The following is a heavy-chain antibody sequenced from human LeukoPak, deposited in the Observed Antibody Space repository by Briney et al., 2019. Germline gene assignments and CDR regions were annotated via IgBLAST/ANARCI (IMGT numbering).Heavy chain of an antibody. CDR2: ISCDGSNK. D-gene: IGHD6-13*01. Sequence: GGSLRLSCAASGFTFSSYAMHWVRQAPGKGLEWVAVISCDGSNKYYADSVKGRFTISRDNSKNTLYLQMNSLRAEDTAVYYCAGAAEYSSSWPYDYWGQGTLVTVSS. CDR3: AGAAEYSSSWPYDY. V-gene: IGHV3-30*04. J-gene: IGHJ4*02. CDR1: GFTFSSYA.